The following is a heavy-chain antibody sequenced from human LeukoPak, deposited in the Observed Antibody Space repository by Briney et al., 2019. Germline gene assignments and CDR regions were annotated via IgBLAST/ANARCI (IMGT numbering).Heavy chain of an antibody. D-gene: IGHD5-24*01. CDR3: ASGKRGWLQISRYGMDV. CDR1: GGTFSSYA. Sequence: ASVEVSCKASGGTFSSYAISWVRQAPGQGLEWMGGIIPIFGTANYAQKFQGRVTITADESTSTAYMELSSLRSEDTAVYYCASGKRGWLQISRYGMDVWGQGTTVTVSS. J-gene: IGHJ6*02. V-gene: IGHV1-69*13. CDR2: IIPIFGTA.